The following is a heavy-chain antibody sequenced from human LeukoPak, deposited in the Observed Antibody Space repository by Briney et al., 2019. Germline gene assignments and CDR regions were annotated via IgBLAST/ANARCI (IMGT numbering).Heavy chain of an antibody. J-gene: IGHJ6*02. CDR1: GFTFSSYS. D-gene: IGHD3-10*01. CDR2: ISSSSSTI. Sequence: GSLRLSCAASGFTFSSYSMNWVRQAPGKGLEWVSYISSSSSTIYYADSVKGRFTISRDNAKNSLYLQMNSLRAEDTAVYHCAKDLRPMVRGVTYGMDVWGQGTTVTVSS. CDR3: AKDLRPMVRGVTYGMDV. V-gene: IGHV3-48*01.